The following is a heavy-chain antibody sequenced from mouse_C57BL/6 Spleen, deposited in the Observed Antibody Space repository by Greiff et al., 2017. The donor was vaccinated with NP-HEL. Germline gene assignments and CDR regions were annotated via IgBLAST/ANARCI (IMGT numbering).Heavy chain of an antibody. Sequence: EESGPGLVKPSQSLSLTCSVTGYSITSGYYWNWIRQFPGNKLEWMGYISYDGSNNYNPSLKNRISITRDTSKNQFFLKLNSVTTEDTATYYCARDHGTRYFDVWGTGTTVTVSS. J-gene: IGHJ1*03. D-gene: IGHD4-1*01. CDR3: ARDHGTRYFDV. CDR2: ISYDGSN. V-gene: IGHV3-6*01. CDR1: GYSITSGYY.